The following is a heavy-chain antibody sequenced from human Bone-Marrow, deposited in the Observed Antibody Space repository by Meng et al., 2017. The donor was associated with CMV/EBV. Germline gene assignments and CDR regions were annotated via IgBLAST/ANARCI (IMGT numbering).Heavy chain of an antibody. J-gene: IGHJ6*02. CDR3: AREVYCSSTSCQWAGMEV. D-gene: IGHD2-2*01. V-gene: IGHV1-69*05. CDR1: GGTFSSYA. CDR2: IIPIFGTA. Sequence: SVKVSCKASGGTFSSYAISWVRQAPGQGLEWMGGIIPIFGTANYAQKFQGRVTITTDESTSTAYMELSSLRSEDTAVYYCAREVYCSSTSCQWAGMEVWGQGTTVTVSS.